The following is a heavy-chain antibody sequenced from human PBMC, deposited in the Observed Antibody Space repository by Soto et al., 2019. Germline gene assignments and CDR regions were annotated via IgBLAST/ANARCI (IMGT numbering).Heavy chain of an antibody. J-gene: IGHJ5*02. CDR1: GYTFTSYA. Sequence: ASVKVSCKASGYTFTSYAMHWVRQAPGQRLEWMGWINAGNGNTKYSQKFQGRVTITADESTSTAYMELSSLRSEDTAVYYCARDWPPRKTYYYDSSGSNWFDPWGQGTLVTVSS. CDR2: INAGNGNT. D-gene: IGHD3-22*01. V-gene: IGHV1-3*01. CDR3: ARDWPPRKTYYYDSSGSNWFDP.